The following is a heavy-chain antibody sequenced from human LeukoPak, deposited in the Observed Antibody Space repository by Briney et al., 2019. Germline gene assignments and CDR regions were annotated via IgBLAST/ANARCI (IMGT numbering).Heavy chain of an antibody. D-gene: IGHD2-21*02. CDR3: ARVPGDSRVVYYFDY. CDR2: INPSGGST. J-gene: IGHJ4*02. V-gene: IGHV1-46*01. Sequence: ASVKVSCKASGYTFTSYYMHWVRQAPGQGLEWMGIINPSGGSTSYAQKFQGRVTMTRDTSTSTVYMELSSLRSEDTAVYYCARVPGDSRVVYYFDYWGQGTLVTVSS. CDR1: GYTFTSYY.